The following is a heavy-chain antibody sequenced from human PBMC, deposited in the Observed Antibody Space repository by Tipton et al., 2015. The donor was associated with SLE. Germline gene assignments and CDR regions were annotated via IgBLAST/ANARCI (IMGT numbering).Heavy chain of an antibody. CDR1: GFTFSSYS. CDR3: ARGYIVVLTGYYYGMDV. J-gene: IGHJ6*02. D-gene: IGHD2-21*02. CDR2: ISSSSSYI. Sequence: SLRLSCAASGFTFSSYSMNWVRQAPGKGLEWASSISSSSSYIYYADSVKGRFTISRDNAKNSLYLQMNSLRAEDTAVYYCARGYIVVLTGYYYGMDVWGQGTTVTVSS. V-gene: IGHV3-21*03.